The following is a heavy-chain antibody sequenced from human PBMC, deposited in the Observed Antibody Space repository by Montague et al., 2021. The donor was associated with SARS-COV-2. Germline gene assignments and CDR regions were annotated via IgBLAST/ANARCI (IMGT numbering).Heavy chain of an antibody. V-gene: IGHV6-1*01. J-gene: IGHJ4*02. CDR1: GDSVSSNSAT. Sequence: CAISGDSVSSNSATCRWVKQSSSRGFQWLVSSYYRSQWSNDYAVSVRSRIIINPDTSTNQFSLQLSSVTPEDTAVYFCARERWAVGVSFDYWGQGTLVTVSS. CDR3: ARERWAVGVSFDY. CDR2: SYYRSQWSN. D-gene: IGHD1-26*01.